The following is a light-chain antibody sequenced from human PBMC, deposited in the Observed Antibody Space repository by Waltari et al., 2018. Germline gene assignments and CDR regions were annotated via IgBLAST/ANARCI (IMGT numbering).Light chain of an antibody. Sequence: EIVLTQSPGTLSLSPGERATLSCRASQSIGRYLAWYQQKPDQAPRLLIYGASSRATGIPDRFSGSGSGTDFRLTISRLEPEDFAVYYCQNHERLPATFGQGTKVEIK. CDR2: GAS. CDR3: QNHERLPAT. J-gene: IGKJ1*01. CDR1: QSIGRY. V-gene: IGKV3-20*01.